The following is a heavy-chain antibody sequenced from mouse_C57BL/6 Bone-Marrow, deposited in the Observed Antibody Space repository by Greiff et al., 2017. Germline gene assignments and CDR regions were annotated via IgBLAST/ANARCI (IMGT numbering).Heavy chain of an antibody. CDR3: AKITTVVGAMDY. Sequence: VQVVESGPGLVQPSQSLSITCTVSGFSLTSYGVHWVRQSPGKGLEWLGVIWRGGSTDYNAAFMSRLSITKDNSKSQVFFKMNSLQADDTAIYYCAKITTVVGAMDYWGQGTSVTVSS. J-gene: IGHJ4*01. CDR2: IWRGGST. D-gene: IGHD1-1*01. V-gene: IGHV2-5*01. CDR1: GFSLTSYG.